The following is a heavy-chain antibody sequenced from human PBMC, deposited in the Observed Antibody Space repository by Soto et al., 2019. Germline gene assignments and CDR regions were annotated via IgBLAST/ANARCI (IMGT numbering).Heavy chain of an antibody. J-gene: IGHJ6*02. Sequence: EVQLVESGGGLVQPGGSLRPSCAASGLIFSDYHMDWVRQAPGKGLEWVGRIRRKANSYTTEYAASVKGRFTISRDDSKNSLYLQMNSLKSEDTAVYYCAMLGGWSGGSSGMDVWGQGTTVTVSS. CDR2: IRRKANSYTT. D-gene: IGHD6-19*01. V-gene: IGHV3-72*01. CDR3: AMLGGWSGGSSGMDV. CDR1: GLIFSDYH.